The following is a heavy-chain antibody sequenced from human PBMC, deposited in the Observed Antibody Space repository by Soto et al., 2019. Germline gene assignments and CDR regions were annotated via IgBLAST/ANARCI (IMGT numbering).Heavy chain of an antibody. D-gene: IGHD3-16*01. Sequence: EVQLVESGGGLVRPGGSLRLSCAASGFTLSSYSMNWVRQAPGKGLEWVSSISSSSSYIYYADSVKGRFTVSRDNAQNSLYLQMNRLRAEDTAVYYCARDWGGEGTFDYWGQGTLVTVSS. CDR1: GFTLSSYS. CDR2: ISSSSSYI. V-gene: IGHV3-21*01. CDR3: ARDWGGEGTFDY. J-gene: IGHJ4*02.